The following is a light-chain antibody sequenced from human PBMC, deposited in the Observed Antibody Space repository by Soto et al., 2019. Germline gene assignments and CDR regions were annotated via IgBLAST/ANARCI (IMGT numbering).Light chain of an antibody. Sequence: DVVLTQSPLSLPVTPGEPASISCRSSQSLLRSNGRNFLDWYLQRPGQSPQLLIYLGSNRASGVPDRFSGSGSATDFTLKIRRVEADDVGIYYCMKPLKMPWTFGQGTKVEIK. V-gene: IGKV2-28*01. J-gene: IGKJ1*01. CDR1: QSLLRSNGRNF. CDR2: LGS. CDR3: MKPLKMPWT.